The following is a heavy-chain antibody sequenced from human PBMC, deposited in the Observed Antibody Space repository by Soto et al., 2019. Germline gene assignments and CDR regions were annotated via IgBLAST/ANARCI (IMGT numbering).Heavy chain of an antibody. CDR2: IKHLESEK. CDR3: ARHAYNFLTFDS. D-gene: IGHD1-1*01. Sequence: GGSLRLSCAASGFTFTNYWMNWVRQPPGKGLEWVANIKHLESEKFYVGSVRGRFTISRDNAENSVYLQMDSLRAEDTAVYYCARHAYNFLTFDSWGQGTLVTVSS. CDR1: GFTFTNYW. V-gene: IGHV3-7*01. J-gene: IGHJ4*02.